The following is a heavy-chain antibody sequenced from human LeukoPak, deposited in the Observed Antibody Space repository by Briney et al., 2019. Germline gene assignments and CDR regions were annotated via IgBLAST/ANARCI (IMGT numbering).Heavy chain of an antibody. CDR3: ARVAAAGIYYYYYMDV. J-gene: IGHJ6*03. Sequence: GGSLRLSCAASGFTFSSYGMSWVRQAPGKGLGWVANIKQDGSEKYYVDSVKGRFTISRDNAKNSLYLQMNSLGAEDTAVYYCARVAAAGIYYYYYMDVWGKGTTVTVSS. CDR2: IKQDGSEK. V-gene: IGHV3-7*01. D-gene: IGHD6-13*01. CDR1: GFTFSSYG.